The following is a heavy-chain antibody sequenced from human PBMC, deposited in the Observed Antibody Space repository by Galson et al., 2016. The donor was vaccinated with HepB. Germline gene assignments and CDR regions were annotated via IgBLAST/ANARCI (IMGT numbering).Heavy chain of an antibody. D-gene: IGHD3-10*01. CDR1: GGSISSSSYY. Sequence: TLSLTCTVSGGSISSSSYYWGWIHQPPGKALEWLARIDWDNNEYRSPSLRTRLTISKDTSKNQVVLTMTNMDPVDTATYYCTRILSLPGYGSGSFQYFYYNGMDVWGQGTTVSVPS. J-gene: IGHJ6*01. V-gene: IGHV2-70*11. CDR2: IDWDNNE. CDR3: TRILSLPGYGSGSFQYFYYNGMDV.